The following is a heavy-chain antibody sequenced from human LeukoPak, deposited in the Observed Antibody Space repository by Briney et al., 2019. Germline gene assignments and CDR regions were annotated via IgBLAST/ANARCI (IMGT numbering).Heavy chain of an antibody. CDR2: ISGSGGRT. J-gene: IGHJ4*02. Sequence: GGSLRLSCAAAGFTFSSYAMSWVRQAPGKGLEWVSAISGSGGRTYYADSVKGRFTISRDNSKNTLYLQMNSLRAEDTAVYYCAKDRWYSSSWYDYWGQGTLVTVSS. D-gene: IGHD6-13*01. V-gene: IGHV3-23*01. CDR3: AKDRWYSSSWYDY. CDR1: GFTFSSYA.